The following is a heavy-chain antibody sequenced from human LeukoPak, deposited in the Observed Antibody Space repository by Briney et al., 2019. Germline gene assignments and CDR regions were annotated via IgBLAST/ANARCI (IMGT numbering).Heavy chain of an antibody. CDR3: ARDDYGGTKY. J-gene: IGHJ4*02. D-gene: IGHD4/OR15-4a*01. CDR1: GFTFSNYW. CDR2: IKQDGSEK. Sequence: GGSLRLSCAASGFTFSNYWMSWVRQAPGKGLEWVANIKQDGSEKYYVDSVKGRFTISRDNAKNSLYLQMNSLRAEYTALYYCARDDYGGTKYWGQGTLVTVSS. V-gene: IGHV3-7*01.